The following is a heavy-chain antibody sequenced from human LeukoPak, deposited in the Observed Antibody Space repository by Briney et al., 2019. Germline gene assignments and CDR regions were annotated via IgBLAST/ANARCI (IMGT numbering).Heavy chain of an antibody. Sequence: ASVKVSCKASGFTFTSSAMQWVRQAPGQGLEWMGWINPNSGGTNYAQKFQGRVTMTRDTSISTAYMELSRLRSDDTAVYYCARTNMVRGASIWGQGTMVTVSS. CDR2: INPNSGGT. V-gene: IGHV1-2*02. CDR3: ARTNMVRGASI. CDR1: GFTFTSSA. D-gene: IGHD3-10*01. J-gene: IGHJ3*02.